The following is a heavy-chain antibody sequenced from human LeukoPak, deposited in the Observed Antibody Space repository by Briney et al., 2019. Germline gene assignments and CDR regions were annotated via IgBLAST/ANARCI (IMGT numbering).Heavy chain of an antibody. D-gene: IGHD1-26*01. CDR2: IYYSGST. CDR1: GGSISSSSYY. V-gene: IGHV4-61*05. J-gene: IGHJ4*02. Sequence: SETLSLTCTVSGGSISSSSYYWSWIRQPPGKGLEWIGYIYYSGSTNYNPSLKSRVTISVDTSKNQFSLKLSSVTAADTALYYCAYSGSYGHLGYWGQGIPVTVSS. CDR3: AYSGSYGHLGY.